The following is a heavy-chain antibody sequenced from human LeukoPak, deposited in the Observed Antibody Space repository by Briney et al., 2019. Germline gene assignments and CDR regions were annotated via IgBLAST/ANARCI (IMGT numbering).Heavy chain of an antibody. J-gene: IGHJ4*02. V-gene: IGHV3-21*01. CDR2: ISNSSSYI. CDR3: ARDLRYCSSTSCSRRGY. CDR1: GFTFSSYS. Sequence: GGSLRLSCAASGFTFSSYSMNWVRQAPGKGLEWVSSISNSSSYIYYADSVKGRFTISRDNAKNSLYLQMNSLRAEDTAVYYCARDLRYCSSTSCSRRGYWGQGTLVTVSS. D-gene: IGHD2-2*01.